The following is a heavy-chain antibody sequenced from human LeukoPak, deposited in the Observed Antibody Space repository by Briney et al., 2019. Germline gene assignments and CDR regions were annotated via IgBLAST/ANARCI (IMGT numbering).Heavy chain of an antibody. CDR1: GLIFSSYA. Sequence: GGSLRLSCAASGLIFSSYAMNWVRQAPGKGLEWVSAISGSGGSTYYADSVKGRFTISRDNSKNTLYLQMNSLRAEDTAVYYCAKDAQGGYDSSGYPDYFDYWGQGTLVTVSS. V-gene: IGHV3-23*01. D-gene: IGHD3-22*01. CDR2: ISGSGGST. J-gene: IGHJ4*02. CDR3: AKDAQGGYDSSGYPDYFDY.